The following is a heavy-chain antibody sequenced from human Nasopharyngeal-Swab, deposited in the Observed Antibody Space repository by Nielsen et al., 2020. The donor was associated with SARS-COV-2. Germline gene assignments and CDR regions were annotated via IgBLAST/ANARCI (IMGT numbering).Heavy chain of an antibody. Sequence: GESLKISCAASGFTFSSYSMNWVRQAPGKGLEWVSSITSSSNYIYYGDSVKGRFTISRDNAKNSLYLQMNSLRAEDTAVYYCARIRYGDYSFDYWGQGTLVTVSS. CDR2: ITSSSNYI. D-gene: IGHD4-17*01. CDR1: GFTFSSYS. J-gene: IGHJ4*02. V-gene: IGHV3-21*04. CDR3: ARIRYGDYSFDY.